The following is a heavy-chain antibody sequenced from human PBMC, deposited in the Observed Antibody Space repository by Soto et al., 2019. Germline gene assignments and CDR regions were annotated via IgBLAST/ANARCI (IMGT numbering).Heavy chain of an antibody. CDR1: GYTFTSYG. J-gene: IGHJ4*02. D-gene: IGHD3-22*01. CDR3: ARVLPYYYDSSGYLDY. V-gene: IGHV1-18*04. Sequence: ASVKVSCKASGYTFTSYGISWVRQAPGQGLEWMGWISAYNGNTNYAQKLQGRVTMTTDTSTSTAYMELRSLRSDDTAVYYCARVLPYYYDSSGYLDYWGQGALVTVSS. CDR2: ISAYNGNT.